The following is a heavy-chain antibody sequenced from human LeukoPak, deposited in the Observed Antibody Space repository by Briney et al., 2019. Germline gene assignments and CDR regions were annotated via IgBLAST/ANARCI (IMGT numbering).Heavy chain of an antibody. D-gene: IGHD1-7*01. CDR3: ARGTGTTILFDY. Sequence: GASVKVSCKASGGTFSSYAISWVRQAPGQGLEWMGGIIPIFGTANYAQKFQGRVTITTDESTSTAYMELSSLRSEDTAVYYYARGTGTTILFDYWGQGTLVTVSS. V-gene: IGHV1-69*05. CDR1: GGTFSSYA. CDR2: IIPIFGTA. J-gene: IGHJ4*02.